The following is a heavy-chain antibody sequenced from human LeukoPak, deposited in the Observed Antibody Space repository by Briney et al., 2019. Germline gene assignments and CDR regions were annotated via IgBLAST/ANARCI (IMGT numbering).Heavy chain of an antibody. J-gene: IGHJ4*02. CDR2: ISHSGST. D-gene: IGHD4-17*01. Sequence: SETLSLTCAVYGGSFSGYYWSWIRQPPGKGLEWIGEISHSGSTNYNPSLKSRVTISVDTSKNQFSLKLSSVTAADTAVYYCARALSYGDYFDYWGQGTLVTVSS. CDR3: ARALSYGDYFDY. CDR1: GGSFSGYY. V-gene: IGHV4-34*01.